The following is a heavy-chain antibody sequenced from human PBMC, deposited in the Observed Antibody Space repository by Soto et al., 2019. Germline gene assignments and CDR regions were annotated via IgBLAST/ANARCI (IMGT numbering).Heavy chain of an antibody. Sequence: PGGSLRLSCAASGFTFSDYYMSWLRQAPGKGLEWISYISTSGSVIYAASVKGRFTISRDNPRNSLYLQMNSLRAEDTAVYYCARPWTVGATIDFELWGQGTLVTVSS. D-gene: IGHD1-26*01. J-gene: IGHJ4*01. CDR1: GFTFSDYY. CDR3: ARPWTVGATIDFEL. CDR2: ISTSGSVI. V-gene: IGHV3-11*01.